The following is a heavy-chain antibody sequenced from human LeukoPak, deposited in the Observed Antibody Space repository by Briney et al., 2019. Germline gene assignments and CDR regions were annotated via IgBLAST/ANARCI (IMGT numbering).Heavy chain of an antibody. V-gene: IGHV3-7*01. J-gene: IGHJ4*02. CDR3: ASRAGKPGNTPWCFDY. CDR1: GFTFTDYW. CDR2: IRQDGSET. Sequence: GGSLRLSCAASGFTFTDYWMTWVRQAPGKGPEWVANIRQDGSETNYVDSVRGRFAIARDNTKNSLYLQMTSLRGEDTAVYYCASRAGKPGNTPWCFDYWGQGALVTVSS. D-gene: IGHD1-7*01.